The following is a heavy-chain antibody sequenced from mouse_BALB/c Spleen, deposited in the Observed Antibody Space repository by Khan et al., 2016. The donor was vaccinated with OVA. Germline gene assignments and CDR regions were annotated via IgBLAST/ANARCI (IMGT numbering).Heavy chain of an antibody. J-gene: IGHJ3*01. CDR2: IDPENGNT. CDR1: GFNIKDYY. CDR3: ARAGYPPWFAY. D-gene: IGHD2-2*01. Sequence: VRLQQSGAELVRPGALVKLSCKASGFNIKDYYIHWVKQRPEQGLEWIGWIDPENGNTIYDPKFQGKANITADTSSNTAYLHFSSLTSEDTAVYYCARAGYPPWFAYWGQGTLVTVSA. V-gene: IGHV14-1*02.